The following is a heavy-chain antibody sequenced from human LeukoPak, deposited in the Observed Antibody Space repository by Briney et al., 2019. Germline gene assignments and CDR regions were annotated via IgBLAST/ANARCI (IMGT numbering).Heavy chain of an antibody. CDR1: GGSMTTQY. CDR3: ARDRRREGLHAFDV. J-gene: IGHJ3*01. Sequence: PAETLSLTCSVCGGSMTTQYWRWLRQPPGKGVEGSGYVHYTDSPNFNPSLKSRVTISLDTSKNQFSLTLTSVTAADAAVYYCARDRRREGLHAFDVWGRGTMVPVSS. V-gene: IGHV4-59*11. D-gene: IGHD4-11*01. CDR2: VHYTDSP.